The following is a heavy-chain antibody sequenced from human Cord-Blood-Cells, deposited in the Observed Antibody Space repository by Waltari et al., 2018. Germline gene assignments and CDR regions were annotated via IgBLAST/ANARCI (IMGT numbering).Heavy chain of an antibody. CDR3: ARVWRYCSSTSCYGGLYYYYGMDV. CDR1: GFTFSSYA. V-gene: IGHV3-30*04. CDR2: ISYAGSNK. J-gene: IGHJ6*02. D-gene: IGHD2-2*01. Sequence: QVQLVESGGGVVQPGRSLRLSCAASGFTFSSYAMHWVRPAPGKGLGGGAVISYAGSNKYYADSVKGRFTISRDNSKNTLYLQMNSLRAEDTAVYYCARVWRYCSSTSCYGGLYYYYGMDVWGQGTTVTVSS.